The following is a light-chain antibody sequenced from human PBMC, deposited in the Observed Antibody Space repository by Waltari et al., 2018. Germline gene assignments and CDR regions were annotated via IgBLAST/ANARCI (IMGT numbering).Light chain of an antibody. Sequence: EIVMTQSPATLSVSAGERATLSCRASQSVSRNLAWYQQKPGQAPRLLLYGASTRDTAIPARFSGSGSGTEFTLTISSLQSEDFAVYYCQQYHDWPRTFGQGTKVEIK. CDR1: QSVSRN. CDR3: QQYHDWPRT. CDR2: GAS. J-gene: IGKJ1*01. V-gene: IGKV3-15*01.